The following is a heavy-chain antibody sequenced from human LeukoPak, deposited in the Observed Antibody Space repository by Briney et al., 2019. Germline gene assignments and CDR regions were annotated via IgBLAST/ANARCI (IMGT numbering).Heavy chain of an antibody. CDR2: IKPDGSEK. V-gene: IGHV3-7*05. CDR1: GITFGSYW. CDR3: ARGRMAVAGSYEY. J-gene: IGHJ4*02. D-gene: IGHD6-19*01. Sequence: PGGTLRLSCAASGITFGSYWMTWVRHPPAKGLECVANIKPDGSEKHYVDSVEGRFTISRDNAKNSLFLEMNSLRAADTAVYYCARGRMAVAGSYEYWGQGTLVSVSS.